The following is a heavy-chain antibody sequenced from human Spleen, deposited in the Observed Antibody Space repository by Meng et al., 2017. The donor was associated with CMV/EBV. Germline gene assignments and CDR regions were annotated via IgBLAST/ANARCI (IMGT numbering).Heavy chain of an antibody. CDR2: IYYSGST. Sequence: SETLSLTCNVSGYSISSGYYWGWIRQPPGKGLEWIGSIYYSGSTYYNPSLKSRVTISVDTSKNQFSLKLSSVTAADTAVYYCARDDSYDFWSGYYPNYFDYWGQGTLVTVSS. V-gene: IGHV4-38-2*02. D-gene: IGHD3-3*01. J-gene: IGHJ4*02. CDR1: GYSISSGYY. CDR3: ARDDSYDFWSGYYPNYFDY.